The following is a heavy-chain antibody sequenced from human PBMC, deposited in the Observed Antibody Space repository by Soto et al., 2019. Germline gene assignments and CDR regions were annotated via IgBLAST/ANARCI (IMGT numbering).Heavy chain of an antibody. CDR1: VGSFSGYC. Sequence: PSETLSLTCAVYVGSFSGYCWSWIRQPPGKGLEWIGEINHSGSTNYNPSLKSRVTISVDTSKNQFSLKLSSVTAADTAVYYCARKLGYCSSTSCYAHFDYWGQGTLVTVSS. CDR3: ARKLGYCSSTSCYAHFDY. CDR2: INHSGST. J-gene: IGHJ4*02. V-gene: IGHV4-34*01. D-gene: IGHD2-2*01.